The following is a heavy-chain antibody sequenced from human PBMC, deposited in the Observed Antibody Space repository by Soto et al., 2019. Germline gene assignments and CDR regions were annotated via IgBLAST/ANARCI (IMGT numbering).Heavy chain of an antibody. V-gene: IGHV3-23*01. CDR2: ISGSGGST. Sequence: GGSLRLSCAASGFTFSSYAMSWVRQAPGKGLEWVSAISGSGGSTYYADSVKGRFTISRDNSKNTLYLQMNSLRAEDTAVYYCAKGSAASSSWYKESWFDPWGQGTRVTVSS. CDR3: AKGSAASSSWYKESWFDP. D-gene: IGHD6-13*01. CDR1: GFTFSSYA. J-gene: IGHJ5*02.